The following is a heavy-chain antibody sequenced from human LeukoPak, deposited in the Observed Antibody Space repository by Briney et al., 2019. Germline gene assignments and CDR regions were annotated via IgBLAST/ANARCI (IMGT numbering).Heavy chain of an antibody. Sequence: PSETLSLTCAVYGGSFSGYYWSWLRQPPGKGREWIGEINHSGITNYNPPLNSRVTISVDTSKNQFSLKLSSVTAADTAVYYCARRGVTASNWFDPWGQGTLVTVSS. CDR3: ARRGVTASNWFDP. J-gene: IGHJ5*02. V-gene: IGHV4-34*01. CDR2: INHSGIT. D-gene: IGHD3-10*01. CDR1: GGSFSGYY.